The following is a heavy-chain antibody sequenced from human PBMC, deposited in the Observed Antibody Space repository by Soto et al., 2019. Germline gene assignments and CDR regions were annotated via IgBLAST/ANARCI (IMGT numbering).Heavy chain of an antibody. J-gene: IGHJ4*02. CDR2: IYYSGST. D-gene: IGHD3-22*01. Sequence: SENLSLTCTVSGGSMNSYYWILIRQPPGKGLEWIGNIYYSGSTNYNPSLRSRVTISVDTPKNQFSLKLSSVTAADTAVYYCARVADYYDSSGYSWKYYFDYWGQGTLVTVSS. CDR1: GGSMNSYY. V-gene: IGHV4-59*01. CDR3: ARVADYYDSSGYSWKYYFDY.